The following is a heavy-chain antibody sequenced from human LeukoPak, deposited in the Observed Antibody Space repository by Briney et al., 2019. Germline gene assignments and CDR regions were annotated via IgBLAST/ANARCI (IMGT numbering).Heavy chain of an antibody. D-gene: IGHD1-26*01. J-gene: IGHJ4*02. CDR2: IYYSGST. CDR1: GGSFGTYY. CDR3: ARVLVGATTPDY. V-gene: IGHV4-59*12. Sequence: KPSETLSLTCTVSGGSFGTYYWSWIRQPPGKGLEWIGYIYYSGSTNYNPSLKSRVTISVDTSKNQFSLKLSSVTAADTAVYYRARVLVGATTPDYWGQGTLVTVSS.